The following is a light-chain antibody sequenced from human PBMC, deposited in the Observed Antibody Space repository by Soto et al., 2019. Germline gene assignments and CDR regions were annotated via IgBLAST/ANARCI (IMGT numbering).Light chain of an antibody. CDR3: QQYNSYSPT. CDR1: ESISSW. CDR2: DAS. V-gene: IGKV1-5*01. Sequence: DNQMNQSPSTLSATVGDRVTITCRASESISSWLSWYQQKPGKAPKLLIYDASSLESGVPSRFSGSGSGTEFTLTISSLQPDDFATYYCQQYNSYSPTFGQGTKVDI. J-gene: IGKJ1*01.